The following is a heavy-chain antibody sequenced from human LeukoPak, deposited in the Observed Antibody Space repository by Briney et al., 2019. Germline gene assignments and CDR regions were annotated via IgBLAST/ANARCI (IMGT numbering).Heavy chain of an antibody. D-gene: IGHD3-22*01. CDR3: VKDMGDYYDSSGFRRGYFFDY. CDR1: GFTFDHYA. J-gene: IGHJ4*02. V-gene: IGHV3-9*01. Sequence: GGSLRLSCAASGFTFDHYAMHWVRHAPGKGLEWVSGISWNSATIGYADPVKGRFTISRDNAKNSLYMQMDSLRVEDTALYYCVKDMGDYYDSSGFRRGYFFDYWGQGTLVTVSS. CDR2: ISWNSATI.